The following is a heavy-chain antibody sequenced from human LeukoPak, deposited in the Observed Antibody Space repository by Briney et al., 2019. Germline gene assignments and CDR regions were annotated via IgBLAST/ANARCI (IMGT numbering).Heavy chain of an antibody. D-gene: IGHD1-14*01. CDR2: ITSDGSRT. J-gene: IGHJ4*02. Sequence: PGGSLRLSCAASGFTFSNYPMIWVRQAPGKGLEWVSAITSDGSRTYNADSVKGRFTISRDNSKNTLYLQMNGLRADDTAVYYCAKGNTITPDYWGQGTLVTVSS. CDR1: GFTFSNYP. V-gene: IGHV3-23*01. CDR3: AKGNTITPDY.